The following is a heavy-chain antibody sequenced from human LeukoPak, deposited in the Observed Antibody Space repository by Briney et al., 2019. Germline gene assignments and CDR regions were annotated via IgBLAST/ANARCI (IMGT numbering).Heavy chain of an antibody. CDR3: AKAPYSGSLTGFDY. D-gene: IGHD1-26*01. V-gene: IGHV3-23*01. CDR2: ISGSGSST. Sequence: GGSLRLSCAASGFTFSSYAMEWVRQAPGKGLEWVSVISGSGSSTYYADSVKGRFTISRDNSKNTLFLQMNSLRAEDTAVYYCAKAPYSGSLTGFDYWGQGTLVTVSS. CDR1: GFTFSSYA. J-gene: IGHJ4*02.